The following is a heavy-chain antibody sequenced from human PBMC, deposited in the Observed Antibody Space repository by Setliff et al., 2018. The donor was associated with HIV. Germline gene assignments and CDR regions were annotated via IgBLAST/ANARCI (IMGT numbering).Heavy chain of an antibody. D-gene: IGHD3-10*01. CDR1: GYTFTTYS. Sequence: ASVKVSCKASGYTFTTYSMHWVRQAPGRSLEWMGWINVGKGDTKYSQEFQGRITITRDTSANTSYMELSSLRSDDTAVYFCARGALLAVFDFDYGGHGTLVTVSS. V-gene: IGHV1-3*01. CDR2: INVGKGDT. CDR3: ARGALLAVFDFDY. J-gene: IGHJ4*01.